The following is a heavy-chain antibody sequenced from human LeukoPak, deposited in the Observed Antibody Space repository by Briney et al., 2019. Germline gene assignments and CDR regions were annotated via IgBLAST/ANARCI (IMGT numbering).Heavy chain of an antibody. Sequence: AGGSLRLSCAPSGFTFSSYAMHWVRQTPGKGLVWVAVISYDGYNKYYADSVKGRFTISRDNSKNTLYLQMDSLRAEDTAVYYCARGFRAFDFWAQGTMVTVSS. V-gene: IGHV3-30*04. J-gene: IGHJ3*01. CDR1: GFTFSSYA. CDR2: ISYDGYNK. CDR3: ARGFRAFDF.